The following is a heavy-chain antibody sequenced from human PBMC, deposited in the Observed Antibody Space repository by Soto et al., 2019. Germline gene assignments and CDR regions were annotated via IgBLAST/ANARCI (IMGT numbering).Heavy chain of an antibody. CDR1: GGSISSGDYY. CDR2: IYYSGST. Sequence: PSETLSLTCTVSGGSISSGDYYWGWLRQPPGKGLEWIGYIYYSGSTYYNPSLKSRVTISVDTSKNQFSLKLSSVTAADTAVYYCARDPYCSSTSCYVVWGQGTLVTVSS. J-gene: IGHJ4*02. D-gene: IGHD2-2*01. V-gene: IGHV4-30-4*08. CDR3: ARDPYCSSTSCYVV.